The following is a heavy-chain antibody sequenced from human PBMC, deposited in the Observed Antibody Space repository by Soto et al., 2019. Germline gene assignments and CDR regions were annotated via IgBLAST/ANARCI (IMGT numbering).Heavy chain of an antibody. V-gene: IGHV4-59*08. CDR3: ARRVQANSVVVQDNWLDP. Sequence: SETLSLTCTVSGGSISSHSWNWIRQPPGRGLEWIGYVYSSGSTKYNPSLGSRVTISVDMSKNQFSLKLTSLTAADTAIYYCARRVQANSVVVQDNWLDPWGQGSLVTVSS. D-gene: IGHD2-15*01. CDR2: VYSSGST. CDR1: GGSISSHS. J-gene: IGHJ5*02.